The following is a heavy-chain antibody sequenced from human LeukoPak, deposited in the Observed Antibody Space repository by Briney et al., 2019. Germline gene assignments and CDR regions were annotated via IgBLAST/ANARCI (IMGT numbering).Heavy chain of an antibody. D-gene: IGHD3-9*01. J-gene: IGHJ4*02. CDR2: IRGSGEST. CDR3: TQVRADFGRYFGS. V-gene: IGHV3-23*01. CDR1: GFTYSSYA. Sequence: GGSLRLSCAASGFTYSSYAMSWVRQAPGRGLEWVSSIRGSGESTYYTDSVKGRFTIPRDNSQNTLYLQMNSRRGEDTAVYYCTQVRADFGRYFGSWGRGSLVTVSS.